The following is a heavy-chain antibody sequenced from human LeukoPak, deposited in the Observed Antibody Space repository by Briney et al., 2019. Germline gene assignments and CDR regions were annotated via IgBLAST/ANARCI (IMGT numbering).Heavy chain of an antibody. Sequence: SETLSLTCTVSDGSISSYSTWIRQPPGKGLEWIGYIHYSGNTNYNPSLKSRVTMSVDTSKNQFSLKLSSVTAADTAVYYCARFVDYYGSGVFDYWGQGTLVTVSS. V-gene: IGHV4-59*12. CDR1: DGSISSYS. D-gene: IGHD3-10*01. J-gene: IGHJ4*02. CDR3: ARFVDYYGSGVFDY. CDR2: IHYSGNT.